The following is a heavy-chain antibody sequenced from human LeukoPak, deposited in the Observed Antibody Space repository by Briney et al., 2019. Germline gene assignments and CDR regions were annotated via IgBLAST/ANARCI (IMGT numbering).Heavy chain of an antibody. CDR1: GFTFNTYS. CDR3: ARGRDLFDS. Sequence: GGSLRLSCVASGFTFNTYSMDWFRQAPGKGLEWISYISSSNATIYYADSVKGRFTISRDNAKNSLYLQMNSLRAEDTAVYYCARGRDLFDSWGQGTLVIVSS. V-gene: IGHV3-48*04. J-gene: IGHJ4*02. CDR2: ISSSNATI.